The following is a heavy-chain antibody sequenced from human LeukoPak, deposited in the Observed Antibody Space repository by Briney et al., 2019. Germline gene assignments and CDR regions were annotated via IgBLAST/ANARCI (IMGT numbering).Heavy chain of an antibody. J-gene: IGHJ3*02. CDR1: GGSISSSTFY. Sequence: SETLSLTCTVSGGSISSSTFYWGWIRQPPGKGLEWIGSMFSGGSTYYNPSLKSRVIIIIDTPKNHFSLTLSSVTAADTAVYYCARSDGYGLVGIWGQGTMVTVSS. V-gene: IGHV4-39*07. CDR3: ARSDGYGLVGI. D-gene: IGHD3-10*01. CDR2: MFSGGST.